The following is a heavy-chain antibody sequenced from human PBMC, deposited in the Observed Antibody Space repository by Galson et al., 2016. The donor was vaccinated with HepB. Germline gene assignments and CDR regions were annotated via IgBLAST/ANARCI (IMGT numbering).Heavy chain of an antibody. Sequence: VRQAPGEGLEWMGGFDPEDGEAIYAQKFQGRVTMTEDTATDTVYLELSSLTFDSTAVYYCATDFKATPGYWGQGTLVTVSS. D-gene: IGHD2-15*01. CDR2: FDPEDGEA. V-gene: IGHV1-24*01. J-gene: IGHJ4*02. CDR3: ATDFKATPGY.